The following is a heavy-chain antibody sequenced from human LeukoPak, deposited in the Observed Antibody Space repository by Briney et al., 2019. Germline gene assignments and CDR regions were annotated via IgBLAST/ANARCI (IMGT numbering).Heavy chain of an antibody. V-gene: IGHV3-48*01. J-gene: IGHJ4*01. CDR1: GFAFGTYS. Sequence: GGSLRLSCAASGFAFGTYSMIWVRQAPGKGLEWVSYISPGSSTIYYADFAKGRFTISRDDGEKSLYLQMNPLRAEDTAVYYCATQAWRTHGAGGYHDDCWGHGTLVTVSS. CDR3: ATQAWRTHGAGGYHDDC. CDR2: ISPGSSTI. D-gene: IGHD2-8*01.